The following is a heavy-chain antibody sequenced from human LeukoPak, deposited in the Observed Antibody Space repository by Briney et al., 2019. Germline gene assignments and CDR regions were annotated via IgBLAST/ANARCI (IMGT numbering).Heavy chain of an antibody. CDR3: ARDGWDYDAFDI. V-gene: IGHV4-38-2*02. J-gene: IGHJ3*02. CDR2: IYHSGST. D-gene: IGHD1-26*01. CDR1: GYSISSGYY. Sequence: PSEALSLTCAVSGYSISSGYYWGWIRQPPGKGLEWIGSIYHSGSTYYNPSLKSRVTLSVDTSKNQFSLKLSSVTAADTAVYYCARDGWDYDAFDIWGQGTMVTVSS.